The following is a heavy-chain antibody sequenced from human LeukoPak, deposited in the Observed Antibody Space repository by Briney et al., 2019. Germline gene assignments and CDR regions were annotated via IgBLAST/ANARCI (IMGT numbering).Heavy chain of an antibody. V-gene: IGHV3-53*01. Sequence: GGSLRLSCAASGFTVNSNYMNWVRQAPGKGLERVSVIYSGGTTYYADSVKGRFTISRDNSKNTLYLQMNRLRAEDTAVYYCAREKGDYYYYYMDVWGKGTTVTVSS. J-gene: IGHJ6*03. CDR3: AREKGDYYYYYMDV. CDR2: IYSGGTT. CDR1: GFTVNSNY.